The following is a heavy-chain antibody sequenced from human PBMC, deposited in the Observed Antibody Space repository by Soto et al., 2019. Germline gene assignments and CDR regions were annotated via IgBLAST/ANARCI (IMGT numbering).Heavy chain of an antibody. D-gene: IGHD5-12*01. V-gene: IGHV4-4*02. CDR2: IYYNGST. J-gene: IGHJ4*02. CDR3: VRHAQWIIRAY. CDR1: GVSISTTNW. Sequence: SETLSLTCVVSGVSISTTNWCTWVRQPPGKGLEWIGRIYYNGSTTYSPSVKSRVTLSVDKSNNQFSLRLSSVTAADTAVYYCVRHAQWIIRAYWGQGSLVTVSS.